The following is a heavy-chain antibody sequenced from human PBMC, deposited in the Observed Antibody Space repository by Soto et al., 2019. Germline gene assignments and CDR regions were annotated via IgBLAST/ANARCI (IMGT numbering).Heavy chain of an antibody. Sequence: PSETLSLTCTVSGGSSSSYYWSWIRQPPGKGLELIGYVYYSGSTNYNPSLRSRVNISVDTSKNQLSLKMSSVTAADTAVYYCARDPGSWYFDSWGQGILVTVSS. D-gene: IGHD3-10*01. CDR3: ARDPGSWYFDS. CDR1: GGSSSSYY. J-gene: IGHJ4*02. CDR2: VYYSGST. V-gene: IGHV4-59*01.